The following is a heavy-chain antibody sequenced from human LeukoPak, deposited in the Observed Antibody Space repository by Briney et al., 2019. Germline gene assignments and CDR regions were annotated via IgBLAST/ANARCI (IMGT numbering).Heavy chain of an antibody. D-gene: IGHD6-19*01. CDR3: ARKPYFAHPTYQYSSGWYLRTAFDY. J-gene: IGHJ4*02. CDR1: GGSFSGYY. Sequence: SETLSLTCAVHGGSFSGYYWSWIRQPPGKGLEWIGEINHSGSTNYNPSLKSRVTISVDTSKNQFSLKLSSVTAADTAVYYCARKPYFAHPTYQYSSGWYLRTAFDYWGQGTLVTVSS. V-gene: IGHV4-34*01. CDR2: INHSGST.